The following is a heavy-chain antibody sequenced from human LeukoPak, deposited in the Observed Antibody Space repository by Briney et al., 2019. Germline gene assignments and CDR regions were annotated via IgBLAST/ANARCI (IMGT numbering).Heavy chain of an antibody. Sequence: GGSLRLSCAASGFTFSNYAMSWVRQAPGKGLEWVSAITGSGSGIYYTDSMKSRFTISRDNSKNTLYLQINSLRAEDTAVYYCAKWGDYDVLTGYYVSDYWGQGTLVTVSS. CDR3: AKWGDYDVLTGYYVSDY. D-gene: IGHD3-9*01. V-gene: IGHV3-23*01. J-gene: IGHJ4*02. CDR1: GFTFSNYA. CDR2: ITGSGSGI.